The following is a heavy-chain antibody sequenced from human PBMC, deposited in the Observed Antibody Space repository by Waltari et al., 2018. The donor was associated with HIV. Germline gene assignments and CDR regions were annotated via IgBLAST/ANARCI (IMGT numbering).Heavy chain of an antibody. Sequence: QVQLQESGPGLVKPSQTLSLTCTVSGGSISSGGYYWRWIRQHPGKGLEWIGYIYSRGSTYDNPSLKSRVTISVDTSKNQFSLKLSSVTAADTAVYYCARDGFGGVIGPENEYYYYGMDVWGQGTTVTVSS. CDR3: ARDGFGGVIGPENEYYYYGMDV. V-gene: IGHV4-31*03. D-gene: IGHD3-16*02. J-gene: IGHJ6*02. CDR1: GGSISSGGYY. CDR2: IYSRGST.